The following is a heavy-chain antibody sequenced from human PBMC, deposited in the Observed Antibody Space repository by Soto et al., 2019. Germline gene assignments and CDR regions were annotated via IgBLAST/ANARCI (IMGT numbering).Heavy chain of an antibody. CDR3: AAAATWNFHFPY. CDR1: GFTISTPG. D-gene: IGHD1-7*01. CDR2: IWYGGSNK. Sequence: QLVESGGGVVQPGTSLRLSCAASGFTISTPGMHWVRQAPGTGLEWLANIWYGGSNKFYAASVTGRFSISKDNSKNTLYLQMSSMRAEDTAVYYCAAAATWNFHFPYWGQGTQVTVSS. V-gene: IGHV3-33*03. J-gene: IGHJ4*02.